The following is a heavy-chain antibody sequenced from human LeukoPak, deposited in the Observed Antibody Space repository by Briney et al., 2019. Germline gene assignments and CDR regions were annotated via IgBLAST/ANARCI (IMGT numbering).Heavy chain of an antibody. CDR3: ARDAGPGRTAPYYFDY. Sequence: SETLSLTCTVSGGSVTRGAYSWTWIRQPVGKGLEWIGRIYTSGDTKYNPSLKSRVTISVGASNNQFSLKLTSVTAADTAVYYCARDAGPGRTAPYYFDYWGQGTLVTVSS. J-gene: IGHJ4*02. CDR2: IYTSGDT. D-gene: IGHD2-15*01. CDR1: GGSVTRGAYS. V-gene: IGHV4-61*02.